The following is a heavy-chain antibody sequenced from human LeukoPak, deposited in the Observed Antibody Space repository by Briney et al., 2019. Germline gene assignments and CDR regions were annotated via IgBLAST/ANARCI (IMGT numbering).Heavy chain of an antibody. D-gene: IGHD4-23*01. CDR1: GYTFTGYY. J-gene: IGHJ3*02. CDR3: ARGVVTHDAFDI. Sequence: ASVNVSCKASGYTFTGYYMHWVRQAPGQGLEWMGWINPNSGGTNYAQKFQGRVTMTRDTSISTAYMELSRLRSDDTAVYYCARGVVTHDAFDIWGQGTMVTVSS. V-gene: IGHV1-2*02. CDR2: INPNSGGT.